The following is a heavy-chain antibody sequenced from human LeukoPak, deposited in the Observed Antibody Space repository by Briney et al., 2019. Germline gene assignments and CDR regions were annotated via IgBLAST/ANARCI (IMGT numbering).Heavy chain of an antibody. V-gene: IGHV3-30*03. CDR1: GLNFSRYG. CDR3: KGRRGVSYVHYFDS. Sequence: PGGSLRLSCEASGLNFSRYGMHWVRQAPGKGLEWVGVISPDESNQFYADSVKGRFTISRDNSNNTVFLNMNNMRPDDTAVYYVKGRRGVSYVHYFDSWAGVPWSPSLQ. D-gene: IGHD3-16*01. CDR2: ISPDESNQ. J-gene: IGHJ4*02.